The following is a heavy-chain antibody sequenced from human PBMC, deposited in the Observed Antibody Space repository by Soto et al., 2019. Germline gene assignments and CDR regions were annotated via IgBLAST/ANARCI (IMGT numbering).Heavy chain of an antibody. Sequence: QVQLQESGPGLVKPSQTLSLTCTVSGGSISSGGYYWSWIRQHPGKGLGWIGYIYYSGSTYYNPSLKSRVTISVDTSKNQFSLKLSSVTAADTAVYYCARQEGGNTSYNWFDPWGQGTLVTVSS. CDR1: GGSISSGGYY. J-gene: IGHJ5*02. V-gene: IGHV4-31*03. CDR3: ARQEGGNTSYNWFDP. D-gene: IGHD2-15*01. CDR2: IYYSGST.